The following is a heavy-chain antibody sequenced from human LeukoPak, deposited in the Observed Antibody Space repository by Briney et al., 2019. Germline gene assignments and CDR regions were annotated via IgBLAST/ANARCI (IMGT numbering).Heavy chain of an antibody. J-gene: IGHJ4*02. CDR3: AKKLPGASYYFDF. D-gene: IGHD7-27*01. CDR2: IGSGGYT. CDR1: GFTLRNYD. V-gene: IGHV3-23*01. Sequence: GGSLRLSCIASGFTLRNYDMTWVRQTPGKRLEYVSSIGSGGYTFYAGSVKGRFSISRDISQNTVYLQMNSLRAEDTAMYFCAKKLPGASYYFDFWGQGTLVTVSS.